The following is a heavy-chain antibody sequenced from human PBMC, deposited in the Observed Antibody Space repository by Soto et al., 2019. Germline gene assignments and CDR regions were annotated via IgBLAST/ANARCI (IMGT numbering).Heavy chain of an antibody. CDR3: ARGITMVRGVIITPPGY. CDR2: INAGNGNT. D-gene: IGHD3-10*01. CDR1: GYTFTSYA. Sequence: ASVEVFCKASGYTFTSYAMHWVGQAPGQRLEWMGWINAGNGNTKYSQKFQGRVTITRDTSASTAYMELSSLRSEDTAVYYCARGITMVRGVIITPPGYWGQGTLVTVSS. J-gene: IGHJ4*02. V-gene: IGHV1-3*01.